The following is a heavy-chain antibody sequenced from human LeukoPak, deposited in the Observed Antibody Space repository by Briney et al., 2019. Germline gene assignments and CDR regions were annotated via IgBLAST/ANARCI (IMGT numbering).Heavy chain of an antibody. D-gene: IGHD6-19*01. V-gene: IGHV4-59*01. CDR3: ARTPGIAVAWLTYFDY. Sequence: SETLSLTRTVSVGSHRSYYWSWIRQPPARGLEGMGYIYYSGSTNYNPSLESRVTISVDTSKNQFSLKLSSVTAADTSMYYSARTPGIAVAWLTYFDYRGQGTLVTVSS. CDR2: IYYSGST. J-gene: IGHJ4*02. CDR1: VGSHRSYY.